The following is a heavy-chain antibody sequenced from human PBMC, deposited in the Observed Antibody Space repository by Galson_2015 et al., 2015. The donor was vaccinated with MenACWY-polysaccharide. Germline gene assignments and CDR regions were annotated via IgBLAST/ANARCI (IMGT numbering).Heavy chain of an antibody. J-gene: IGHJ6*01. Sequence: SLRLSCAASGFTFDSYAMHWVRQAPGKGLEWLAAISYDKTNKYYADSVKGRFTISRDNSKNTLYLQMNSLRAEDMAVFYCARAYCDRITCYGMDVWGQGTTVAVSS. V-gene: IGHV3-30-3*01. CDR1: GFTFDSYA. CDR2: ISYDKTNK. CDR3: ARAYCDRITCYGMDV. D-gene: IGHD2-21*01.